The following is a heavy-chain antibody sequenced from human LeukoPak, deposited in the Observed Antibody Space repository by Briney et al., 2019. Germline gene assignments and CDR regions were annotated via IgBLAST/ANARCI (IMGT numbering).Heavy chain of an antibody. V-gene: IGHV3-21*01. CDR1: GFTFSSYS. Sequence: GGSLRLSCAASGFTFSSYSMKWVRQAPGKGLEWVSSISSSSSYIYYADSVKGRFTISRDNAKNSLYLQMNSLRAEDTAVYYCASQGGVVVIPWGQGTLVTVSS. J-gene: IGHJ4*02. CDR3: ASQGGVVVIP. CDR2: ISSSSSYI. D-gene: IGHD3-22*01.